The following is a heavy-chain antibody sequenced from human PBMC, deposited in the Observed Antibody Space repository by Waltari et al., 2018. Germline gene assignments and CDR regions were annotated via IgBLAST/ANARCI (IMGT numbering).Heavy chain of an antibody. CDR3: TSLMTTVTNDAFDM. CDR1: GFTFTNAW. V-gene: IGHV3-15*07. Sequence: LVESGGDLVKPGGSLRLSCAGSGFTFTNAWLHWVRQAPGKGXXXVGLVKSQTEGGTIDYAAPVRGRFSISRDDSKNMVYLQMNSLQSGDTAMYYCTSLMTTVTNDAFDMWGQGTMVTVSS. J-gene: IGHJ3*02. D-gene: IGHD4-17*01. CDR2: VKSQTEGGTI.